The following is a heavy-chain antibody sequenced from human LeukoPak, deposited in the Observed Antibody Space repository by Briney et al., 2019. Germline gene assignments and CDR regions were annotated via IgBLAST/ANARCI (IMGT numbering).Heavy chain of an antibody. CDR1: GFTFSSYS. Sequence: GGSLRLSCAASGFTFSSYSMNWVRQAPGKGLEWVSYISSSSSTIYYADSVKGRFTISRDNAKNSLYLQMNSLRAEDTAVYYCAKDSGTAMVLYYFDYWGQGTLVTVSS. CDR3: AKDSGTAMVLYYFDY. V-gene: IGHV3-48*01. CDR2: ISSSSSTI. J-gene: IGHJ4*02. D-gene: IGHD4/OR15-4a*01.